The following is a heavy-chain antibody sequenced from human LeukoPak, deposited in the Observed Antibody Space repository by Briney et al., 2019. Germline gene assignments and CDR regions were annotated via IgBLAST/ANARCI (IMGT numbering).Heavy chain of an antibody. CDR1: GGSISSGSYY. V-gene: IGHV4-61*02. CDR3: ARETYYDFWSGYYQDY. CDR2: IYTSGST. J-gene: IGHJ4*02. Sequence: PSETLSLTCTVSGGSISSGSYYWSWIRQPAGKGLEWIGRIYTSGSTNYNPSLKSRVTIPVDTSKNQFSPKLSSVTAADTAVYYCARETYYDFWSGYYQDYWGQGTLVTVSS. D-gene: IGHD3-3*01.